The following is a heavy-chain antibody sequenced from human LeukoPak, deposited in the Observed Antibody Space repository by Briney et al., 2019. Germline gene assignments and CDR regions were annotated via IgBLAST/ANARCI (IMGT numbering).Heavy chain of an antibody. V-gene: IGHV3-30*18. D-gene: IGHD1-26*01. J-gene: IGHJ4*02. CDR1: GFTFSSYG. CDR2: ISFDGSSQ. CDR3: AKPPEVGATVGYFDY. Sequence: GGSLRLSCAASGFTFSSYGMHWVRQAPGKGLEWVALISFDGSSQYYADSVKGRFTISRDNSKNTLYLQMNSLRAEDTAVYYCAKPPEVGATVGYFDYWGQGTLVTVSS.